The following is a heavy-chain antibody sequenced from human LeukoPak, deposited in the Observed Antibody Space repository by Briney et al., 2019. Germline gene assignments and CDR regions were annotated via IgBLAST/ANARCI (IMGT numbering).Heavy chain of an antibody. CDR3: ARGPRIAVAGKRSWFDP. V-gene: IGHV4-34*01. CDR2: INHSGSS. D-gene: IGHD6-19*01. Sequence: SETLSLTCAVYGGSLSGYYWSWIRQPPGKGLEWIGEINHSGSSNYTPSLKSRVTISVDTSKNQLSLKLSSVTAADTAVYYCARGPRIAVAGKRSWFDPWGQGTLVTVSS. J-gene: IGHJ5*02. CDR1: GGSLSGYY.